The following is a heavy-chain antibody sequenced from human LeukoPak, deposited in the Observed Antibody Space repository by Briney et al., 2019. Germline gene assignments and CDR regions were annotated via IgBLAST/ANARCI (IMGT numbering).Heavy chain of an antibody. V-gene: IGHV4-34*01. D-gene: IGHD2-15*01. CDR1: GGSFSGYY. Sequence: SETLSLTCAVYGGSFSGYYWSWIRQPPGKGLEWIGEINHSGSTNYNPSLKSRVTISVDTSKNQFSLKLSSVTAADTAVYYCARGTKRAVRYCGGGSCHPRFDYWGQGTLVTVSS. CDR2: INHSGST. CDR3: ARGTKRAVRYCGGGSCHPRFDY. J-gene: IGHJ4*02.